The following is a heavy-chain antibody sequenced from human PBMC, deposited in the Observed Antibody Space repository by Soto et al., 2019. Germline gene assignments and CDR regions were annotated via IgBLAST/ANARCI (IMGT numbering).Heavy chain of an antibody. V-gene: IGHV6-1*01. CDR1: GDSVSSNSAA. J-gene: IGHJ6*02. CDR2: TYYRSKWYT. CDR3: QRGEMELRARAVYYYGRDV. D-gene: IGHD1-7*01. Sequence: QTLSLTCAISGDSVSSNSAAWNWIRQSPSRGLEWLGRTYYRSKWYTDYAVSVKSRITINPDTSKNQFSLQLNSVTPEDTAVYYCQRGEMELRARAVYYYGRDVWGQGTTVTVS.